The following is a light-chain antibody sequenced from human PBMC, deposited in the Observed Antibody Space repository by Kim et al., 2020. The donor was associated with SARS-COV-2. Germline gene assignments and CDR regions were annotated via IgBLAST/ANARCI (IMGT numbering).Light chain of an antibody. CDR2: DVN. CDR3: CSFAGSYFL. J-gene: IGLJ2*01. V-gene: IGLV2-11*03. Sequence: PGQSVTISCTGTRSDVGGYNFVSWYQQHPGKAPKFMIYDVNKRPSGVPDRFSGSKSGNTASLTISGLQADDEADYYCCSFAGSYFLFGGGTKVTVL. CDR1: RSDVGGYNF.